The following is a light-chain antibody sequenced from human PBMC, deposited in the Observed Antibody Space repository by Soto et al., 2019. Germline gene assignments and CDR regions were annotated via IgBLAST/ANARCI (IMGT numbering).Light chain of an antibody. CDR1: SSDVGGYDF. CDR3: CSYTGSYTFYV. CDR2: DVS. V-gene: IGLV2-11*01. J-gene: IGLJ1*01. Sequence: QSALTQPRSVSGSPGQSVTISCTGTSSDVGGYDFVSWFQQRPGEAPKLMIFDVSQRPSGVPDRFSGSKSGNPASLTISGLQAEDEADYYCCSYTGSYTFYVFGTGTKLTVL.